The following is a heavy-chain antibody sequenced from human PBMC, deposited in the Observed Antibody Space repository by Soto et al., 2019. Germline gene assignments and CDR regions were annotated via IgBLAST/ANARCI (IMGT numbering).Heavy chain of an antibody. CDR1: GGSISSYF. V-gene: IGHV4-59*08. D-gene: IGHD3-10*01. J-gene: IGHJ2*01. CDR2: ISYSGST. CDR3: ARHSDTEDWYFDL. Sequence: QVQLQESGPGLVKPSETLSLTCTVSGGSISSYFWIWIRQPPGKGLEWIGYISYSGSTNYNPSLKSRVTISPDTSKNQFSLKLSFVTDADTALYYCARHSDTEDWYFDLWGSGTLVTVST.